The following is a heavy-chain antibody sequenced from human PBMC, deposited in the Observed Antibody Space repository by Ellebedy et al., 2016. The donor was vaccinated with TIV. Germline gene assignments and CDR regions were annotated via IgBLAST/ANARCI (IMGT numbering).Heavy chain of an antibody. CDR2: VSYSGST. CDR1: GGSFSGYY. J-gene: IGHJ6*02. D-gene: IGHD1-1*01. CDR3: ARGHTTGPIYGMDV. V-gene: IGHV4-59*12. Sequence: MPSETLSLTCAVYGGSFSGYYWSWIRQPPGRGLEWFGYVSYSGSTNYNPSLKSRLTISVEPSKNQFSLKLSSVTAADTAVYYCARGHTTGPIYGMDVWGQGTTVTVSS.